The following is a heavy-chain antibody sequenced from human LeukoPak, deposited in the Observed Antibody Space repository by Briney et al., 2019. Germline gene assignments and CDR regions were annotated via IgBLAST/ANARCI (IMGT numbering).Heavy chain of an antibody. CDR2: ISSSSSYI. J-gene: IGHJ4*02. D-gene: IGHD3/OR15-3a*01. CDR3: ARDPTVSGTVSPGGDY. V-gene: IGHV3-21*01. Sequence: GGSLRLSCAASGFTFSSYSMNWVRQAPGKGLEWVSSISSSSSYIYYADSVKGRFTISRDNAKNSLYLQMNSLRAEDTAVYYCARDPTVSGTVSPGGDYWGQGTLVTVSS. CDR1: GFTFSSYS.